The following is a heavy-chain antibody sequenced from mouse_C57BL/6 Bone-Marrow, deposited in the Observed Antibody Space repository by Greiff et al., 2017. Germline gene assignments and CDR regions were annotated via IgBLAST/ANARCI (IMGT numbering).Heavy chain of an antibody. J-gene: IGHJ2*01. D-gene: IGHD1-1*01. V-gene: IGHV1-4*01. Sequence: QVQLKQSGAELARPGASVKMSCKASGYTFTSYTMHWVKQRPGQGLEWIGYINPSSGYTKYNQKFKDKATLTADKSSSTAYMQLSSLTSEDSAVYYCARSYGNSYYFDYWGQGTAPTVSA. CDR1: GYTFTSYT. CDR2: INPSSGYT. CDR3: ARSYGNSYYFDY.